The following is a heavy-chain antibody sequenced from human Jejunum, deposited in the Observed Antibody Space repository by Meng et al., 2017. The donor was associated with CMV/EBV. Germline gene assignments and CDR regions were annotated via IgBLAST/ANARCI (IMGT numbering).Heavy chain of an antibody. V-gene: IGHV3-23*01. J-gene: IGHJ4*02. CDR3: AKEPLGYCSSTSCYRGGYSDY. CDR1: A. Sequence: AMSWVRQAPGKGLEWVSAISGSGGSTYYADSVKGRFTISRDNSKNTLYLQMNSLRAEDTAVYYCAKEPLGYCSSTSCYRGGYSDYWGQGTLVTVSS. D-gene: IGHD2-2*01. CDR2: ISGSGGST.